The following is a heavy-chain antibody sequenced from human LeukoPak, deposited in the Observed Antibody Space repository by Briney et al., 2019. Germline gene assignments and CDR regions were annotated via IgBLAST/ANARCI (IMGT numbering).Heavy chain of an antibody. J-gene: IGHJ4*02. CDR3: AKDRAYCSSTSCYTYSDY. Sequence: GGSLRLSCAASGFTFSSYAMSWVRQAPGKGLEWVSAISGSGGSTYYADSVKGRFTISRDNSKNTLYLQMNSLRAEGTAVYYCAKDRAYCSSTSCYTYSDYWGQGTLVTVSS. D-gene: IGHD2-2*02. V-gene: IGHV3-23*01. CDR1: GFTFSSYA. CDR2: ISGSGGST.